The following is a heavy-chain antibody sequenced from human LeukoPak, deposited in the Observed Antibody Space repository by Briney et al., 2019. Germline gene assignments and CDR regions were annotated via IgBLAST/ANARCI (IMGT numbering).Heavy chain of an antibody. Sequence: GGSLRLSCAASGFTFSSSAMTWVRQAPGKGLEWVSSISGGGDSTSYADSVKGRFTISRDNSKNTLYLQMNSLRAEDTVVYYCAKRATSNAFDIWGQGTMVTVSS. J-gene: IGHJ3*02. CDR3: AKRATSNAFDI. V-gene: IGHV3-23*01. CDR2: ISGGGDST. CDR1: GFTFSSSA.